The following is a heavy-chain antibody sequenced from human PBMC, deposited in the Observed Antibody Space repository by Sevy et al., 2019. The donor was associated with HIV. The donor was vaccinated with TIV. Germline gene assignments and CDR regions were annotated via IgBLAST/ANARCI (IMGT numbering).Heavy chain of an antibody. V-gene: IGHV1-18*01. CDR3: ARSLWFGELSRLYNWFDP. Sequence: ASVKVSCKASGYTFTSYGISWVRQAPGQGLEWMGWISAYNGNTNYAQKLQGRVTMTTDTSTSKAYMELRSLRSDDTAVYYCARSLWFGELSRLYNWFDPWGQGTLVTVSS. J-gene: IGHJ5*02. CDR2: ISAYNGNT. D-gene: IGHD3-10*01. CDR1: GYTFTSYG.